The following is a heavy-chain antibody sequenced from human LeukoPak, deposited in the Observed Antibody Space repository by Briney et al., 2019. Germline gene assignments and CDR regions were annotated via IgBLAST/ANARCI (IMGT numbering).Heavy chain of an antibody. D-gene: IGHD6-19*01. CDR2: IYTSGST. Sequence: TLSLTCTVSGGSISSGSYYWSWIRQPAGKGLGWIGRIYTSGSTNYNPSLKSRVTISVDTSKNQFSLKLSSVTAADTAVYYCARKSGWYFDYWGQETLVTVSS. CDR3: ARKSGWYFDY. J-gene: IGHJ4*02. V-gene: IGHV4-61*02. CDR1: GGSISSGSYY.